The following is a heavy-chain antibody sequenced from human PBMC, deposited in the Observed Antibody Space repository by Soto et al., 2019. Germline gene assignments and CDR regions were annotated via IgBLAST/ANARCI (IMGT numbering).Heavy chain of an antibody. CDR3: ARAQRGDFWSGYGLAAFDI. Sequence: ASVKVSCKASGYTFPGYYMHWVRQAPGQGLEWMGWINPNSGGTNYAQKFQGWVTMTRDTSISTAYMELSRLRSDDTAVYYCARAQRGDFWSGYGLAAFDIWGQGTMVNVSS. CDR2: INPNSGGT. CDR1: GYTFPGYY. D-gene: IGHD3-3*01. J-gene: IGHJ3*02. V-gene: IGHV1-2*04.